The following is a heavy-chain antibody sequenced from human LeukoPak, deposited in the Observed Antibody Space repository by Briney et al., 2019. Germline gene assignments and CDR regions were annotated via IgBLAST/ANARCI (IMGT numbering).Heavy chain of an antibody. V-gene: IGHV3-30*01. CDR1: GFTFSSYA. J-gene: IGHJ4*02. Sequence: GGSLRLSCAASGFTFSSYAMHWVRQAPGKGLEWVAVISYDGSNKYYADSVKGRFTISRDNSKNTLYLQMNSLRAEDTAVYYCARSQKTYYDILTGYYSYWGQGTLVTVSS. D-gene: IGHD3-9*01. CDR2: ISYDGSNK. CDR3: ARSQKTYYDILTGYYSY.